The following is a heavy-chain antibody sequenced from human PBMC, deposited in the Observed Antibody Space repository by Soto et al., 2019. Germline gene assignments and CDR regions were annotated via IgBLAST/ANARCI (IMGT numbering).Heavy chain of an antibody. Sequence: QVQLVESGGGVVQPGRSLRLSCAASGFTFSSYGMHWVRQAPGKGLEWVAVIWYDGSNKYYADSVKGRFTISRDNSKNPLYLQMNSLRAEDTAVYYCARDGGGGSYRNYFDYWGQGTLVTVSS. V-gene: IGHV3-33*01. CDR1: GFTFSSYG. CDR3: ARDGGGGSYRNYFDY. J-gene: IGHJ4*02. D-gene: IGHD1-26*01. CDR2: IWYDGSNK.